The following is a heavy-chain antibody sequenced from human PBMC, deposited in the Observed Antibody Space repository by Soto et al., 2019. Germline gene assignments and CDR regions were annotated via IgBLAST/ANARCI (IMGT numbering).Heavy chain of an antibody. CDR3: AGNGGSPITIFGVDIKNKANNWFDP. D-gene: IGHD3-3*01. Sequence: PSETLSLTYTVYGGSFSDYYWSWIRQPRGRGPESSGEINHSGSTNYNPSLKSRVTISVDTSKNQFSLKLSSVTAADTAVYYCAGNGGSPITIFGVDIKNKANNWFDPWGQRSLVTVSS. CDR2: INHSGST. J-gene: IGHJ5*02. V-gene: IGHV4-34*01. CDR1: GGSFSDYY.